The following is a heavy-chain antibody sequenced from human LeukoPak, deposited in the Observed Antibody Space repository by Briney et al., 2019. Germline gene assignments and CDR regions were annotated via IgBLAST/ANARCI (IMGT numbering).Heavy chain of an antibody. Sequence: PGGSLRLSCAASGFTFSSYWMSWVRQAPGKGLEWVANIKQDGSEKYYVDSVKGRFAISRENAKNSLYLQMNSLRAEDTAAYYCASDRDYYDSSGYLFDYWGQGTLVTVSS. J-gene: IGHJ4*02. CDR3: ASDRDYYDSSGYLFDY. CDR1: GFTFSSYW. CDR2: IKQDGSEK. V-gene: IGHV3-7*01. D-gene: IGHD3-22*01.